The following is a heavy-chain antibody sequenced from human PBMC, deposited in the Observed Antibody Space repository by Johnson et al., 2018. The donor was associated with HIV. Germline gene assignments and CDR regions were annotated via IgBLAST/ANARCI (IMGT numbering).Heavy chain of an antibody. CDR2: ISYDGSNK. CDR1: GFTFSSYA. V-gene: IGHV3-30-3*01. CDR3: ARDLTNEYSSSSPV. J-gene: IGHJ3*01. Sequence: QVQLVESGGGVVQPGRSLRLSCAASGFTFSSYAMHWVRQAPGKGLEWVAVISYDGSNKYYADSVKGRFTISRDNSKNTLYLQMSSLRAEDTAIYFCARDLTNEYSSSSPVWGQGTMVTVSS. D-gene: IGHD6-6*01.